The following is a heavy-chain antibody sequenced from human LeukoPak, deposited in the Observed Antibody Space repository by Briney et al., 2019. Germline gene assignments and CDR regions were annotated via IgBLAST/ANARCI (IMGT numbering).Heavy chain of an antibody. J-gene: IGHJ4*02. V-gene: IGHV3-49*04. D-gene: IGHD6-19*01. CDR1: GFTFDDYA. Sequence: GGSLRLSCAASGFTFDDYAMHWVRQAPGKGLEWVGLMRRKAYGGATEYAASVKGRVTISRDDSNSVAYLQMNSLKTEDTAVYYCTRQSPYSSGWYSPGDYWGQGTLVTVSS. CDR3: TRQSPYSSGWYSPGDY. CDR2: MRRKAYGGAT.